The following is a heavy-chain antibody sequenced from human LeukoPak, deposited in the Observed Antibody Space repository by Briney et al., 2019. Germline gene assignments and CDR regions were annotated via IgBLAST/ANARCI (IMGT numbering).Heavy chain of an antibody. CDR1: GGSISSYY. J-gene: IGHJ4*02. D-gene: IGHD5-18*01. CDR3: ARDPGYSYGLDY. V-gene: IGHV4-59*01. Sequence: KASETLSLTCTVSGGSISSYYWSWIRQPPGKGLEWIGYIHYSGSTNYNPSLKSRVTISVDTSKNQFSLKLSSVTAAGTAVYYCARDPGYSYGLDYWGQGTLVTVSS. CDR2: IHYSGST.